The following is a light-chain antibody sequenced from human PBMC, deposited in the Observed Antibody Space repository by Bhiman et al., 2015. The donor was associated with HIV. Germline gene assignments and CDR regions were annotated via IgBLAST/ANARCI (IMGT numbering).Light chain of an antibody. CDR1: DSDIGINS. J-gene: IGLJ3*02. Sequence: QSVLTQSPSVSGTPGQRVTIFCSGSDSDIGINSVSWYQQLPGTAPKLLIYENNKRPSGIPDRFSGSKSGTSATLGITGLQTGDEADYFCGTWDSSLSTGGGAFGGGTKLTVL. CDR2: ENN. CDR3: GTWDSSLSTGGGA. V-gene: IGLV1-51*02.